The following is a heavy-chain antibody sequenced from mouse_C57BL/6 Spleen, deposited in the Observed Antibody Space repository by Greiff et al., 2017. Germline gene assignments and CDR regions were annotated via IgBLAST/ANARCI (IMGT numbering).Heavy chain of an antibody. CDR3: ASYYPTGGDAMDY. Sequence: LMESGAELVKPGASVKLSCTASGFNIKDYYMHWVKQRTEQGLEWIGRIDPEDGETKYAPKFQGKATITADTSSNTAYLQLSSLTSEDTAVYYCASYYPTGGDAMDYWGQGTSVTVSS. D-gene: IGHD1-1*02. J-gene: IGHJ4*01. CDR2: IDPEDGET. CDR1: GFNIKDYY. V-gene: IGHV14-2*01.